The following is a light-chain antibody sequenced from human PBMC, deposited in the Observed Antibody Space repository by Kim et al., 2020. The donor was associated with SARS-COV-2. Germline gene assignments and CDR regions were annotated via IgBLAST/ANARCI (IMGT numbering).Light chain of an antibody. V-gene: IGLV3-19*01. J-gene: IGLJ2*01. CDR1: SLRSYY. CDR3: HSRDSSGNHLV. CDR2: GKY. Sequence: SSELTQDPAVSVALGQTVRITCQGDSLRSYYASWYQQKPGQAPVLVLYGKYNRPSGIPDRFSGSSSGKKAHLTITGAQAEDEADYYCHSRDSSGNHLVFG.